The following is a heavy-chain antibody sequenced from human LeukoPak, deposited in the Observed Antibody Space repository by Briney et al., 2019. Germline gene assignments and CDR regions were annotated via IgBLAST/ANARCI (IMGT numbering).Heavy chain of an antibody. J-gene: IGHJ6*03. CDR3: ARRTTARRGGYYYYMDV. Sequence: SEALSLTCTVSGGSISSYYWSWIRQPPGKGLEWIGYIYTSGSTNYNPSLKSRVTISVDTSKNQFSLKLSSVTAADTAVYYCARRTTARRGGYYYYMDVWGKGTTVTVSS. D-gene: IGHD1-7*01. CDR1: GGSISSYY. CDR2: IYTSGST. V-gene: IGHV4-4*09.